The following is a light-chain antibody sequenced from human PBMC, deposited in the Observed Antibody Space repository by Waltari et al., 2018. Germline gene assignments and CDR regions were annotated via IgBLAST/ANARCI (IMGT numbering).Light chain of an antibody. J-gene: IGKJ1*01. CDR2: FAS. CDR3: QQTYSMPWT. Sequence: DFQMTQSPSSLSASVGDRVTITCRASQRISNYLNWYQQKPGEVPRLLIFFASSLQSGVPSRFSGSGSGTDFTLTISTLQPEDFATYYCQQTYSMPWTFGQGTKVEIK. V-gene: IGKV1-39*01. CDR1: QRISNY.